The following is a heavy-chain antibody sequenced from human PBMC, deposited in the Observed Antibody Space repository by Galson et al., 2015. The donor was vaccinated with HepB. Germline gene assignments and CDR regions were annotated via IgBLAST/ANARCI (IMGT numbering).Heavy chain of an antibody. Sequence: PLRLSCAASGFTFSSYWMTWVRQTPGKGLECVANIKQDGSEKSYVDSVKGRFTISRDNAKNSLYLQMNSLRVEDTALYYCARGYAPDYWGQGTLVTVSS. J-gene: IGHJ4*02. CDR1: GFTFSSYW. D-gene: IGHD1-1*01. CDR3: ARGYAPDY. V-gene: IGHV3-7*01. CDR2: IKQDGSEK.